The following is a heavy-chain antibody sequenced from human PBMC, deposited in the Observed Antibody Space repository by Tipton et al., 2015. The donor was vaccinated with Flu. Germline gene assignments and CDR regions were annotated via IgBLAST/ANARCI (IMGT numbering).Heavy chain of an antibody. Sequence: TLSLTCTVSGGSISSYYWSWIRQPPGKGLEWIGYIYYSGSTNYNPSLKSRVTISVDTSKNRFSLKLSSVTAADTAVYYCARQALAYSTSHHFDYWGQGTLVTVSS. J-gene: IGHJ4*02. V-gene: IGHV4-59*08. CDR3: ARQALAYSTSHHFDY. CDR1: GGSISSYY. D-gene: IGHD5/OR15-5a*01. CDR2: IYYSGST.